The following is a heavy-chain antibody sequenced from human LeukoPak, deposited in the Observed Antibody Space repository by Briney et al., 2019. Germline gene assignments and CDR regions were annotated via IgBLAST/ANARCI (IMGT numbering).Heavy chain of an antibody. CDR3: ATYDSSGYYYGSHY. CDR1: GFTFSSYA. D-gene: IGHD3-22*01. Sequence: PGGSLRLSCAASGFTFSSYAMSWVRQAPGKGLEWVSAISGSGGSTYYADSVKGRFTISRDNSKNTLYLQMNSLRAEDTAVYYCATYDSSGYYYGSHYWGQGTLVTVSS. CDR2: ISGSGGST. J-gene: IGHJ4*02. V-gene: IGHV3-23*01.